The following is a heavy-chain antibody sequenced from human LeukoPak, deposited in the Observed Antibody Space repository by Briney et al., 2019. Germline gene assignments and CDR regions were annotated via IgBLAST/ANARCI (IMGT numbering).Heavy chain of an antibody. Sequence: GGSLRLSCAASGFTFSSYSMNWVRQAPGKGLEWVSSISSSSSYIYYADSVKGRFTISRDNAKNSLYLQMNSLRAEDTAAYYCARDGYSYGYPYYLDYWDQGTLVIVSS. J-gene: IGHJ4*02. V-gene: IGHV3-21*01. CDR1: GFTFSSYS. CDR2: ISSSSSYI. D-gene: IGHD5-18*01. CDR3: ARDGYSYGYPYYLDY.